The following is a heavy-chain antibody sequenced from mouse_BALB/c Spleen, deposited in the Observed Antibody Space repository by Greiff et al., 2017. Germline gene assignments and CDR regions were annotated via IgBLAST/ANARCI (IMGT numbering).Heavy chain of an antibody. Sequence: VQLQQSGAELVKPGASVKLSCTASGFNIKDTYMHWVKQRPEQGLEWIGRIDPANGNTKYDPKFQGKATITADTSSNTAYLQLSSLTSEDTAVYYCARWGYYGCRGAMDYWGQGTSVTVSS. V-gene: IGHV14-3*02. CDR3: ARWGYYGCRGAMDY. CDR1: GFNIKDTY. D-gene: IGHD1-1*01. J-gene: IGHJ4*01. CDR2: IDPANGNT.